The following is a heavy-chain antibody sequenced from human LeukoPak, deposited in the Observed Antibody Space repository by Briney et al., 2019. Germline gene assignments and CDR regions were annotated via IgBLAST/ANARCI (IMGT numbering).Heavy chain of an antibody. CDR1: GYSISSGCY. D-gene: IGHD2-8*01. J-gene: IGHJ1*01. Sequence: PSETLSPTCTVSGYSISSGCYWGWIRQPPGKGLEWIGSIYHSGSTYYNPSLKSRVTISVDTSKNQFSLKLSSVTAADTAVYYCARDLKMEHWGQGTLVTVSS. CDR3: ARDLKMEH. V-gene: IGHV4-38-2*02. CDR2: IYHSGST.